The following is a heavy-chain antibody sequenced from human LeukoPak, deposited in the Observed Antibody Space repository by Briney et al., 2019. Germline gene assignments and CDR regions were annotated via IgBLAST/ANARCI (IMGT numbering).Heavy chain of an antibody. CDR3: AGGKRFDFWSGYYPMDDS. Sequence: ASVKVSCKASGGTFGNYAISWVRQAPGQGREWMGGIIPIFGTLNYAQKFQGRVTITADESTSTVYMELSSLKSEDTAVYYCAGGKRFDFWSGYYPMDDSWGQGTLVTVSS. CDR1: GGTFGNYA. CDR2: IIPIFGTL. J-gene: IGHJ4*02. D-gene: IGHD3-3*01. V-gene: IGHV1-69*13.